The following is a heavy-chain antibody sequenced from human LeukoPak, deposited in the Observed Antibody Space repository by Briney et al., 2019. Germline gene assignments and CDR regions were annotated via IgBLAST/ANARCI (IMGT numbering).Heavy chain of an antibody. J-gene: IGHJ6*02. CDR1: GYTFTSYG. V-gene: IGHV1-18*01. D-gene: IGHD3-9*01. CDR2: ISAYNGNT. Sequence: ASVEVSCKASGYTFTSYGISWVRQAPGQGLEWMGWISAYNGNTNYAQKLQGRVTMTTDTSTSTAYMELRSLRSDDTAVYYCARDLRYFDWLSLSYYYYYGMDVWGQGTTVTVSS. CDR3: ARDLRYFDWLSLSYYYYYGMDV.